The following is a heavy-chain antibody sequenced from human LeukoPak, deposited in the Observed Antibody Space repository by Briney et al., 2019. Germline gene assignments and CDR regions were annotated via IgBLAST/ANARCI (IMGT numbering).Heavy chain of an antibody. CDR3: AKGIWNYDCFDY. V-gene: IGHV3-23*01. Sequence: GGSLRLSCVASGFTFTSYAMTWVRQAPGRGLEWVSAISGSGGSISYADSVKGRFTISRDNSKNTLYLQMNSLRAEDTAVYYCAKGIWNYDCFDYWGQGTLVTVSS. CDR1: GFTFTSYA. CDR2: ISGSGGSI. D-gene: IGHD1-7*01. J-gene: IGHJ4*02.